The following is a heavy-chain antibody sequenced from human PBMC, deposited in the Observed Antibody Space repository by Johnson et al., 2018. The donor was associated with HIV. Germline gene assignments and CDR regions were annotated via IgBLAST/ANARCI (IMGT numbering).Heavy chain of an antibody. CDR1: GFTFCSYA. J-gene: IGHJ3*02. CDR2: ISYDGSNK. V-gene: IGHV3-30-3*01. D-gene: IGHD1-7*01. Sequence: VQLVESGGGVVQPGRSLRLSCAASGFTFCSYAMHWVRQAPGKGLEWVAVISYDGSNKYYADSVKGRFTISRDNSKNTLYLQMNSLRAEDTAVYYCARDNWNYNAFDIWGQGTMVTVSS. CDR3: ARDNWNYNAFDI.